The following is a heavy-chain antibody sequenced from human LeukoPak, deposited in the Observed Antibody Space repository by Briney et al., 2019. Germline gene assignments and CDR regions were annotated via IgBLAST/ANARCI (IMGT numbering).Heavy chain of an antibody. CDR1: GFTFSSYA. Sequence: GGSLRLSCAASGFTFSSYAMNWVRQAPGKGLEWVSGISGSGGSTNYADSVKGRFTISRDNSKNTLYLQMNSLRAEDTAVYYCAKGGSSVATTAPFDYWGQGALVTVSS. J-gene: IGHJ4*02. CDR3: AKGGSSVATTAPFDY. D-gene: IGHD4-17*01. V-gene: IGHV3-23*01. CDR2: ISGSGGST.